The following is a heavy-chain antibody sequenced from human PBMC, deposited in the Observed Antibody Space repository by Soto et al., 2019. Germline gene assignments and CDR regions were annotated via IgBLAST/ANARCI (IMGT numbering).Heavy chain of an antibody. J-gene: IGHJ6*01. V-gene: IGHV3-72*01. Sequence: EVQLVESGGGLVQPGGSLRLSCAGSGFTLSDHYIDWVRQAPGKGLEWVGRSRDKAQGYSTAYAASVKGRFTTSRDESKNSVYLQMNSLKTEDTAVYYCVRQAKLATVTANVGFYYGMDVWGQGTTVTVSS. CDR2: SRDKAQGYST. D-gene: IGHD4-4*01. CDR3: VRQAKLATVTANVGFYYGMDV. CDR1: GFTLSDHY.